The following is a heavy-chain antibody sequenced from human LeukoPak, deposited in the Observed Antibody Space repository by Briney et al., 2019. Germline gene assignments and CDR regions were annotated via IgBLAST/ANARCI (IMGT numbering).Heavy chain of an antibody. D-gene: IGHD4-17*01. CDR1: GGSISSSSYY. CDR3: ARATVTYYFDY. V-gene: IGHV4-39*07. Sequence: PSETLSPTCTVSGGSISSSSYYWGWIRQPPGKGLEWIGSIYYSGSTYYNPSLKSRVTISVDTSKNQFSLKLSSVTAADTAVYYCARATVTYYFDYWGQGTLVTVSS. CDR2: IYYSGST. J-gene: IGHJ4*02.